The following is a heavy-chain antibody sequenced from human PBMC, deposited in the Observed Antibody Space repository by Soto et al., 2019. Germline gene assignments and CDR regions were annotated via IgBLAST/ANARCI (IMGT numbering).Heavy chain of an antibody. D-gene: IGHD3-9*01. J-gene: IGHJ4*02. CDR1: SGSISSSSYY. CDR2: IYYSGST. CDR3: ARQYYDILTGYDGYYFDY. Sequence: SETLSLTCTVSSGSISSSSYYWGWIRQPPGKGLEWIGSIYYSGSTYYNPSLKSRVTISVDTSKNQFSLKLSSVTAADTAVYYCARQYYDILTGYDGYYFDYWGQGTLVTVSS. V-gene: IGHV4-39*01.